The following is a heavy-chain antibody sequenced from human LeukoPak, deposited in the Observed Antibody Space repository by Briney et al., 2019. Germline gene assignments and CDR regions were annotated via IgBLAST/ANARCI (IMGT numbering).Heavy chain of an antibody. CDR3: ARAPYYYDSSGSNEIDY. D-gene: IGHD3-22*01. CDR1: GGSISSSNW. CDR2: IYHSGST. V-gene: IGHV4-4*02. Sequence: PSGTLSLTCAVSGGSISSSNWWSWVRQPPGKGLEWIGEIYHSGSTNYNPSLKSRVTISVDKSKNQFSLKLSSVTAADTAVYYCARAPYYYDSSGSNEIDYWGQGTLVTVSS. J-gene: IGHJ4*02.